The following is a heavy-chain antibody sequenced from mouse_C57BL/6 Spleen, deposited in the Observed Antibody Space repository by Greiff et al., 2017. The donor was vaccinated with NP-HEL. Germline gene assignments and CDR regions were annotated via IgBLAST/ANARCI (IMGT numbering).Heavy chain of an antibody. CDR3: ARDSSGLAWFAY. Sequence: EVQVVESGGGLVKPGGSLKLSCAASGFTFSSYAMSWVRQTPEKRLEWVATISDGGSYTYYPDNVKGRFTISRDNAKNNLYLQMSHLKSEDTAMYYCARDSSGLAWFAYWGQGTLVTVSA. V-gene: IGHV5-4*01. CDR2: ISDGGSYT. CDR1: GFTFSSYA. J-gene: IGHJ3*01. D-gene: IGHD3-2*02.